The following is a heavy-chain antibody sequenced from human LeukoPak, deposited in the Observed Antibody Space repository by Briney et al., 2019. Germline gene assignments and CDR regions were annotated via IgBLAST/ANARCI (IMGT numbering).Heavy chain of an antibody. D-gene: IGHD3-10*01. V-gene: IGHV3-30*03. J-gene: IGHJ4*02. CDR2: ISYDGSNK. CDR3: ARSFYGSGSY. CDR1: GFAFSSYG. Sequence: PGGSLRLSCAASGFAFSSYGMHWVRQAPGKGLEWVAVISYDGSNKYYADSVKGRFTISRDNAKNSLYLQMNSLRAEDTAVYYCARSFYGSGSYWGQGTLVTVSS.